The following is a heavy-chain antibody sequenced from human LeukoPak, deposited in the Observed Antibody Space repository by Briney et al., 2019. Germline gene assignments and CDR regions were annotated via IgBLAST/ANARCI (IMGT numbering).Heavy chain of an antibody. Sequence: GGSLRLSCAASGFTFSSYSMSWVRQAPGKGLEWVSSISSSSSYIYSADSVKGRFTISRDNAKTSLYLQMNSLRAEDTAVYYFARIYCSGGSCPDYWGQGTLVTVSS. J-gene: IGHJ4*02. CDR2: ISSSSSYI. CDR3: ARIYCSGGSCPDY. V-gene: IGHV3-21*01. CDR1: GFTFSSYS. D-gene: IGHD2-15*01.